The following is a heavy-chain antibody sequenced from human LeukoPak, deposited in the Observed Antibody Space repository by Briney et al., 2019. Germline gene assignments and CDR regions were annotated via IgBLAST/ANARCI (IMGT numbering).Heavy chain of an antibody. J-gene: IGHJ5*01. V-gene: IGHV1-2*02. CDR1: GYTLTGYY. CDR3: ARGRNLEWFDY. CDR2: IYPYSGDT. D-gene: IGHD3-3*01. Sequence: ASVKVSCKASGYTLTGYYIHWVRQAPGQGLEWMGWIYPYSGDTNYAQNFQGRVTMTRDTSISTAYMELSSLKSDDTAVYYCARGRNLEWFDYWGQGTLVTVSS.